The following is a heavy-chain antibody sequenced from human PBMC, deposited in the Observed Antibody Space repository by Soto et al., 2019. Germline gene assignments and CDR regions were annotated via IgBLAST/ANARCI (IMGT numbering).Heavy chain of an antibody. V-gene: IGHV3-30*18. CDR3: AKARGDLRAGWFDP. J-gene: IGHJ5*02. CDR1: GFTFSSYG. CDR2: ISYDGSNK. Sequence: QVQLVESGGGVVQPGRSLRLSCAASGFTFSSYGMHWVRQAPGKGLGWVAVISYDGSNKYYADSVKGRFTISRDNSKNTLYLQMNSLRAEDTAVYYCAKARGDLRAGWFDPWGQGTLVTVSS. D-gene: IGHD3-10*01.